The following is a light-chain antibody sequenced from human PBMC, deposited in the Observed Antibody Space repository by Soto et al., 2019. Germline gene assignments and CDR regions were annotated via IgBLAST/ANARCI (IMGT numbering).Light chain of an antibody. CDR2: EVT. Sequence: QSALTQPPSASGSPGQSVTISCTGTSSDVGAYNYVSWYQKHAGKAPKLVIYEVTKRPSGVPDRFSGSKSANTASLTVSGLQYEDEADYYCSSFASSNTWVFGGGTKLTVL. J-gene: IGLJ3*02. V-gene: IGLV2-8*01. CDR3: SSFASSNTWV. CDR1: SSDVGAYNY.